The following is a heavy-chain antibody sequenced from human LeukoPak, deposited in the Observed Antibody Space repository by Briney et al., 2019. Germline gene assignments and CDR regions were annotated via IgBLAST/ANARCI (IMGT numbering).Heavy chain of an antibody. V-gene: IGHV1-3*01. CDR3: ARGKGIAAAGPTWFDP. Sequence: ASVKVSCKASGYTFTSYAMHWVRQAPGQRLEGMGWINAGNGNTKYSQKFQGGVTITRDTSASTAYMELSSLRSEDTAVYYCARGKGIAAAGPTWFDPWGQGTLVTVSS. CDR1: GYTFTSYA. D-gene: IGHD6-13*01. J-gene: IGHJ5*02. CDR2: INAGNGNT.